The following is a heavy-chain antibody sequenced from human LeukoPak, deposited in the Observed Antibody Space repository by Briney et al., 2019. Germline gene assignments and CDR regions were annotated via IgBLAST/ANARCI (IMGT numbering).Heavy chain of an antibody. J-gene: IGHJ4*02. CDR2: ISAYNGNT. CDR1: GYTFTSYG. V-gene: IGHV1-18*01. Sequence: ASVTVSCTASGYTFTSYGISWVRQAPGQGLEWMGWISAYNGNTNYAQKLQGRVTMTTDTSTSTAYMDLRSLRSDDTAVYYCARDGAAAGTSDYWGQGTLVTVSS. D-gene: IGHD6-13*01. CDR3: ARDGAAAGTSDY.